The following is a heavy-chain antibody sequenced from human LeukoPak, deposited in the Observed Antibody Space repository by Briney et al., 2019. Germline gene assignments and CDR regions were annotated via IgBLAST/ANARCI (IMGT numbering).Heavy chain of an antibody. D-gene: IGHD5-24*01. Sequence: SETLSLTCTVSGDSISSYYWSWIRQPPGKGLEWIGYIYYSGGTDYNPSLKSRVTISVDTSKNQFSLKLRSVTAADTAVYYCARHDTISGPYDASDIWGQGTMVTVSP. CDR3: ARHDTISGPYDASDI. CDR2: IYYSGGT. CDR1: GDSISSYY. V-gene: IGHV4-59*08. J-gene: IGHJ3*02.